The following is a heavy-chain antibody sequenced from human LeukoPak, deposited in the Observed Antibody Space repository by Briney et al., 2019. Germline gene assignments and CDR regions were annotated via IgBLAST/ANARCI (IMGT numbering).Heavy chain of an antibody. CDR2: VWHDGINK. CDR3: TKDRGQWLLGV. CDR1: GFTFSNYG. J-gene: IGHJ6*04. V-gene: IGHV3-33*06. Sequence: PGRSLRLSCAASGFTFSNYGIHWVRQAPGKGLEWVAVVWHDGINKYYGDSVKGRFTISRDNSKNTVSLQMNSLRAEDTAVYYCTKDRGQWLLGVWGKGTTVIVSS. D-gene: IGHD3-22*01.